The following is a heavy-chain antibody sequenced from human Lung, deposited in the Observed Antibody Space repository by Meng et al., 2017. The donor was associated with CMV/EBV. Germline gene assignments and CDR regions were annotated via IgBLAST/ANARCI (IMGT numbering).Heavy chain of an antibody. CDR2: ISSSSSYI. Sequence: GGSLRLSCAASGFTFSSYSMNWVRQAPGKGLEWVSSISSSSSYIYYADSVKGRFTISRDNAKNSLYLQMNSLGGEDTAVYYCARAYYYDSSGYYTAPNYYYYGMDVWGQGTTVTVSS. V-gene: IGHV3-21*01. J-gene: IGHJ6*02. CDR1: GFTFSSYS. D-gene: IGHD3-22*01. CDR3: ARAYYYDSSGYYTAPNYYYYGMDV.